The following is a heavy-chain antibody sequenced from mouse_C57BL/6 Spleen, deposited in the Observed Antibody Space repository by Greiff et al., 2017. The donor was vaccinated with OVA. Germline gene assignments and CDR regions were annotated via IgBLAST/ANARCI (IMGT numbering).Heavy chain of an antibody. CDR1: YTFTDYYM. CDR3: RVELRGYYFDY. CDR2: YPGSGNTY. Sequence: VQLQQSGPELVKPGASVKMSCKASGYTFTDYYMHWVKQKPGKGLEWIGEIYPGSGNTYYNEKFKGKATLTADTSSSTAYIQLSSLTSEDSAVYFCARVELRGYYFDYWGQGTTLTVSS. V-gene: IGHV1-83*01. J-gene: IGHJ2*01. D-gene: IGHD3-2*02.